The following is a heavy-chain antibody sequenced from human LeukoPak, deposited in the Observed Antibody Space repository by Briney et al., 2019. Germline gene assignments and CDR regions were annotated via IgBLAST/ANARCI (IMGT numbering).Heavy chain of an antibody. V-gene: IGHV1-2*02. CDR3: ATTPGNGDYLGDYGMDV. CDR2: INPNSGGT. D-gene: IGHD2-21*02. J-gene: IGHJ6*02. Sequence: WASVKVSCKASGYTFTGYYMHWVRQAPGQGLEWMGWINPNSGGTNYAQKFQGRVTMTRDTSISKDYMELSRLRSNDKAVYYCATTPGNGDYLGDYGMDVWGQGTTVTVSS. CDR1: GYTFTGYY.